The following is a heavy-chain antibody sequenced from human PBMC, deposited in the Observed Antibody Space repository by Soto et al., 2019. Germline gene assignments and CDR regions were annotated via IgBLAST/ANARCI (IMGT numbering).Heavy chain of an antibody. D-gene: IGHD2-2*01. Sequence: SVKGSCKAAGGTFSSYPISWVREGPGQGLEWMGGIIPIFGTASYAQKFQGRVTITADESTSTAYMEPSSLRSEDTAVYYCARGREVPAALPTYYYCGMDVWGQGTTVTVYS. V-gene: IGHV1-69*13. CDR3: ARGREVPAALPTYYYCGMDV. CDR1: GGTFSSYP. CDR2: IIPIFGTA. J-gene: IGHJ6*02.